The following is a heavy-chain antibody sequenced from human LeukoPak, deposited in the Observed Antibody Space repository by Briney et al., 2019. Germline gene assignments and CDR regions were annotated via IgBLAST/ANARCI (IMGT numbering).Heavy chain of an antibody. CDR2: IYYSGST. CDR3: ARVSEVTTVFYAFDI. D-gene: IGHD4-17*01. CDR1: GGSISSYY. Sequence: PSETLSLTCTVSGGSISSYYWSWIRQPPGKGLEWIGYIYYSGSTNYNPSLKSRVTISVDTSKNQFSLKLSSVTAADTAVYYCARVSEVTTVFYAFDIWGQGTMVTVSS. J-gene: IGHJ3*02. V-gene: IGHV4-59*01.